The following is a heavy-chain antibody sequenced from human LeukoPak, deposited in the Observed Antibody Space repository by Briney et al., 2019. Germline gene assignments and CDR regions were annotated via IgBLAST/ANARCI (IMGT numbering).Heavy chain of an antibody. CDR3: ARDNSIAAAGSGVDY. D-gene: IGHD6-13*01. CDR1: GGSISIYY. V-gene: IGHV4-59*01. Sequence: SETLSLTCTLSGGSISIYYRSWIPQPPGKGLEWIGYIYYSESTNYNTSLKSRVNISVDTSNNQFSLKLSSVTAADTAVYYCARDNSIAAAGSGVDYWGQGTLVTVSS. CDR2: IYYSEST. J-gene: IGHJ4*02.